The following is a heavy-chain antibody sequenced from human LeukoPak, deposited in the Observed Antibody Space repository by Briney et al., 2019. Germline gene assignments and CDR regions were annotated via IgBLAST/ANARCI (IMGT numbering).Heavy chain of an antibody. D-gene: IGHD3-16*02. CDR2: IYSGGDT. CDR1: GFTFTSNY. J-gene: IGHJ4*02. Sequence: GGSLRLSCAASGFTFTSNYMSWVRQAPGKGLEWVSVIYSGGDTYYADSVKGRFTISRGNSKNTLYLQMNSLRAEDTAVYYCAKEGSAFGGVIADYWGQGTLVTVSS. CDR3: AKEGSAFGGVIADY. V-gene: IGHV3-66*02.